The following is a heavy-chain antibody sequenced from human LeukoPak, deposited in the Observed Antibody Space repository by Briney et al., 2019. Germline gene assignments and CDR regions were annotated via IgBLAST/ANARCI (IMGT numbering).Heavy chain of an antibody. CDR3: ARELLNTLPLSYSMDV. Sequence: GGSLRLSLAASGFTFSSYEMKWVRQAPGKGLEWVSYISSSGSTIYYADSVKGRFTISRDNAKNSLYLQMNSLRAEDTAVYYCARELLNTLPLSYSMDVWGKGATVIVSS. V-gene: IGHV3-48*03. J-gene: IGHJ6*03. CDR1: GFTFSSYE. CDR2: ISSSGSTI. D-gene: IGHD4/OR15-4a*01.